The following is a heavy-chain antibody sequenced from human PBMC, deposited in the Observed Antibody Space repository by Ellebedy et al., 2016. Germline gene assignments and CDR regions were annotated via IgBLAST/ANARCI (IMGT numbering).Heavy chain of an antibody. J-gene: IGHJ4*02. V-gene: IGHV3-33*01. CDR2: IWYDGSNK. Sequence: GGSLRLXXAASGFTFSSYGMHWVRQAPGKGLEWVAVIWYDGSNKYYADSVKGRFTISRDNSKNTLYLQMNSLRAEDTAVYYCASSWQWLGTPLDYWGQGTLVTVSS. CDR1: GFTFSSYG. D-gene: IGHD6-19*01. CDR3: ASSWQWLGTPLDY.